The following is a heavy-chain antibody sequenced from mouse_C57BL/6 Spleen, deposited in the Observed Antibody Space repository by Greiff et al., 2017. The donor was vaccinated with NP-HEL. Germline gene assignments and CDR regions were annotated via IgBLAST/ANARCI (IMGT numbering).Heavy chain of an antibody. CDR2: ISSGGDYI. D-gene: IGHD2-4*01. Sequence: EVHLVESGEGLVKPGGSLKLSCAASGFTFSSYAMSWVRQTPEKRLEWVAYISSGGDYIYYADTVKGRFTISRDNARNTLYLQMSSLKSEDTAMYYCTRDRGIGYDYVFAYWGQGTLVTVSA. V-gene: IGHV5-9-1*02. J-gene: IGHJ3*01. CDR1: GFTFSSYA. CDR3: TRDRGIGYDYVFAY.